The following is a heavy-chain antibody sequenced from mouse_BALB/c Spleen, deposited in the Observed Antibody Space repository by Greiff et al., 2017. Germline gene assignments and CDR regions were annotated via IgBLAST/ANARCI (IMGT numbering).Heavy chain of an antibody. V-gene: IGHV5-9-3*01. J-gene: IGHJ2*01. CDR1: GFTFSSYA. CDR2: ISSGGSYT. D-gene: IGHD1-1*01. CDR3: ARHGSSSFDY. Sequence: EVMLVESGGGLVKPGGSLKLSCAASGFTFSSYAMSWVRQTPEKRLEWVATISSGGSYTYYPDSVKGRFTISRDNAKNTLYLQMSSLRSEDTAMYYCARHGSSSFDYWGQGTTLTVSS.